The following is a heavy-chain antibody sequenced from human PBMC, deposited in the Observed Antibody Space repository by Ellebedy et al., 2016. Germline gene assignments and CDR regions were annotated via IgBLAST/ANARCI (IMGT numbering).Heavy chain of an antibody. J-gene: IGHJ4*02. Sequence: GESLKISCAASGFILSNYPMHWVRQAPGKGLEWVAGMSYDRGLTFYADSVKGRFTISRDDSGNTLHLQINSLRPDDTAVYYCAKVCCTPPYLDSWGQGTLVTVAS. V-gene: IGHV3-30*04. D-gene: IGHD2-8*01. CDR3: AKVCCTPPYLDS. CDR1: GFILSNYP. CDR2: MSYDRGLT.